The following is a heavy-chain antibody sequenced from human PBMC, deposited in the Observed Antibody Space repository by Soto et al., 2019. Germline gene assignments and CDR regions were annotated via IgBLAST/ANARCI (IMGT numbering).Heavy chain of an antibody. J-gene: IGHJ4*02. CDR1: GFMFDNSG. CDR2: ISWNGVNI. D-gene: IGHD2-21*01. CDR3: VKAGVRDLIVEVPVYFDI. V-gene: IGHV3-9*01. Sequence: EVQLVESGGGLVQPGRSLRLACEASGFMFDNSGMHWVRQAPGKGLELVSGISWNGVNIGYAVSVKGRFSISRGNAKDFLFPQMNSLRPDDTAFYYCVKAGVRDLIVEVPVYFDIWGQGTLVTVSS.